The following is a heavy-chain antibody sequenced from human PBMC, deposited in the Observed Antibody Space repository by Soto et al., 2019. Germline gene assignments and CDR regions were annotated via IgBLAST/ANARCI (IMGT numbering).Heavy chain of an antibody. Sequence: EVQLLESGGGLVQPGGSLRLSCAASGFTFSSYAMSWVRQAPGKGLEWVSGISGSGGTTYYADSVKGRFTISRDNSRNTLYLQMNSLRAEDTAAYYCARPRSPYCTNGVCYNRGEPLDQWGQGTGVNVSS. CDR3: ARPRSPYCTNGVCYNRGEPLDQ. CDR2: ISGSGGTT. J-gene: IGHJ4*02. V-gene: IGHV3-23*01. CDR1: GFTFSSYA. D-gene: IGHD2-8*01.